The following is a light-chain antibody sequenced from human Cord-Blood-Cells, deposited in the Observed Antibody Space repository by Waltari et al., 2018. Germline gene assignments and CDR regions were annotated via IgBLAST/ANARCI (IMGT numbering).Light chain of an antibody. Sequence: SYELTQPPSVSVSPGQTASITCSGDKLGDTYACWYQQKPGQSPVLILYQDSKRPSGIPERFSGSNSGNTATLTISGTQAMDEADYYCQAWDSSTKVFGGGTKLTVL. V-gene: IGLV3-1*01. CDR3: QAWDSSTKV. CDR1: KLGDTY. CDR2: QDS. J-gene: IGLJ2*01.